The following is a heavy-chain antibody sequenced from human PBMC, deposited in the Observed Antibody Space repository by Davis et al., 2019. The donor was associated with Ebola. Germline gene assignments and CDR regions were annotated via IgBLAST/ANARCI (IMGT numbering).Heavy chain of an antibody. D-gene: IGHD6-19*01. J-gene: IGHJ4*02. CDR3: ARDLVSSGWWDY. Sequence: ASVKVSCKASGYIFSNYDINWVRQASGQGLEWMGWISAYNGNTNYAQKLQGRVTMTTDTSTSTAYMELRSLRSDDTAVYYCARDLVSSGWWDYWGQGTLVTVSS. V-gene: IGHV1-18*01. CDR1: GYIFSNYD. CDR2: ISAYNGNT.